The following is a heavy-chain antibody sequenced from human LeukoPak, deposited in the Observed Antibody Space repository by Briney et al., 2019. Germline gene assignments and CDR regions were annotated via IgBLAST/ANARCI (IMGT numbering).Heavy chain of an antibody. CDR3: ARVLTGTTGRIDY. CDR1: GFTFSAYS. Sequence: GGSLRLSCAASGFTFSAYSMNWLRQAPGKGVEWVSSISSSSSYIYYADSVKGGFTISRDNAKKSLYLQMNSLRAEDTAVYYCARVLTGTTGRIDYWGQGTLVTVSS. CDR2: ISSSSSYI. J-gene: IGHJ4*02. V-gene: IGHV3-21*01. D-gene: IGHD1-7*01.